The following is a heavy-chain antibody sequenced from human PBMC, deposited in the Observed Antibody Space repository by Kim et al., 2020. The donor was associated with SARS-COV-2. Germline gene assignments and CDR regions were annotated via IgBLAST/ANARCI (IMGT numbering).Heavy chain of an antibody. J-gene: IGHJ3*02. Sequence: GGSLRLSCSASGFTFSSYAMHWVRQAPGKGLEYVSAISSNGGSTYYADSVKGRFTISRDNSKNTLYLQMSSLRAEDTAVYYCVKDRGLGLSWHIVVVTHTRGAFDIWGQGTMVTVSS. CDR1: GFTFSSYA. V-gene: IGHV3-64D*06. CDR3: VKDRGLGLSWHIVVVTHTRGAFDI. CDR2: ISSNGGST. D-gene: IGHD2-21*02.